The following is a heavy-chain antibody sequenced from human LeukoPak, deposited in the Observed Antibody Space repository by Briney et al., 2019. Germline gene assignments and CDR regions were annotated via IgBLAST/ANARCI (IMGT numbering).Heavy chain of an antibody. D-gene: IGHD6-13*01. CDR3: ARAGYSSSWYDSPYYFDY. V-gene: IGHV4-4*07. CDR1: GGSISSYY. Sequence: PSETLSLTFTVSGGSISSYYWSWIRQPAGKGLEWIGRIYTSGSTNYNPSLKSRVTMSVDTSKNQFSLKLSSVTAADTAVYYCARAGYSSSWYDSPYYFDYWGQGTLVTVSS. CDR2: IYTSGST. J-gene: IGHJ4*02.